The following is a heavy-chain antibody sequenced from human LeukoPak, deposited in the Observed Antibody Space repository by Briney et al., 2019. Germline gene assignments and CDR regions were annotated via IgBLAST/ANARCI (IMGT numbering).Heavy chain of an antibody. CDR1: GYSFTDYW. Sequence: GESLKISCKGSGYSFTDYWIAWVRQMPGKGLEWMGIIYPGDSDTRYSPSFQGQVTFSADKSISTAYLQWSSVRAADSAIYYCARQCCRGASPGFDPWGQGTLVTVSS. V-gene: IGHV5-51*01. J-gene: IGHJ5*02. D-gene: IGHD3-10*01. CDR3: ARQCCRGASPGFDP. CDR2: IYPGDSDT.